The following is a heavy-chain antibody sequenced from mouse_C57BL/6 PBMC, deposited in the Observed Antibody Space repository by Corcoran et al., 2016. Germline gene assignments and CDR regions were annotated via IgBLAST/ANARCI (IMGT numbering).Heavy chain of an antibody. CDR3: ARIYYGNYVFGDY. J-gene: IGHJ4*01. D-gene: IGHD2-1*01. CDR1: GYTFTDYY. V-gene: IGHV1-26*01. Sequence: EVQLQQSGPELVKPGASVKISCKASGYTFTDYYMNWVKQSHGKSLEWIGDINPNNGGTSYNQKFKGKATLTVDKSSSTAYMELRSLTSEDSAVYYCARIYYGNYVFGDYWGQGTSVTVSS. CDR2: INPNNGGT.